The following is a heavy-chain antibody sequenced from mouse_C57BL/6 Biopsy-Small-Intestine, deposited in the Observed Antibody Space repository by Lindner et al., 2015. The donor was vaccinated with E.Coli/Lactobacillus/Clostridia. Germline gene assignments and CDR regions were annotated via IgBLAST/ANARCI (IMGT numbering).Heavy chain of an antibody. D-gene: IGHD2-3*01. V-gene: IGHV1-14*01. Sequence: VQLQESGPELVKPGASVKMSCKASGYTLTSYVMHWVKQKPGQGLEWIGYINHYNDGTKYNEKFKGKATLTSDKSSSTAYMELSSLTSEDSAVYYCARPIYDGYYDWFAYWGQGTLVTVST. J-gene: IGHJ3*01. CDR3: ARPIYDGYYDWFAY. CDR2: INHYNDGT. CDR1: GYTLTSYV.